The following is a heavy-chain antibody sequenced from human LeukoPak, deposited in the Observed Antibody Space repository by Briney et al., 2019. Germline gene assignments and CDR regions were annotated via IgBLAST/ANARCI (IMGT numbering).Heavy chain of an antibody. CDR3: ARSRTGLQWSRTDHYFDY. D-gene: IGHD3/OR15-3a*01. J-gene: IGHJ4*02. Sequence: PGGSLRLSCAASGFTFSSYSMSWIRQAPGKGLEWVSYISSSGSTIYYADSVKGRFTISRDNAKNSLYLQMNSLRAEDTAVYYCARSRTGLQWSRTDHYFDYWGQGTLVTVSS. V-gene: IGHV3-48*04. CDR2: ISSSGSTI. CDR1: GFTFSSYS.